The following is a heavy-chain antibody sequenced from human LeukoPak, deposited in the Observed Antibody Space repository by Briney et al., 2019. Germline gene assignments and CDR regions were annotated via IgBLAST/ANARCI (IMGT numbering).Heavy chain of an antibody. V-gene: IGHV3-7*03. CDR2: IRQDGSEK. CDR3: ARRYFDY. J-gene: IGHJ4*02. CDR1: GLNFNSRW. Sequence: GGSLRLSCVASGLNFNSRWMDWVRQAPGKGLEWVANIRQDGSEKYCVDSVKGRFTISRDNAKNSLYLQMNSLRAEDTAVYYCARRYFDYWGQGTLVTVSS.